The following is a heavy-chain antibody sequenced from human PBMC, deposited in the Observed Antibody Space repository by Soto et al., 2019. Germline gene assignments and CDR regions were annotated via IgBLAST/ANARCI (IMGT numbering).Heavy chain of an antibody. J-gene: IGHJ5*02. Sequence: GGSLRLSCAASGFTFSSYAMHWVRQAPGKGLEWVAVISYDGSNKYYADSVKGRFTISRDNSKNTLYLQMNGLRAEDTAVYYCARVDCGGDCYVIPENWFDPWGQGTLVTVSS. CDR3: ARVDCGGDCYVIPENWFDP. CDR2: ISYDGSNK. V-gene: IGHV3-30-3*01. D-gene: IGHD2-21*02. CDR1: GFTFSSYA.